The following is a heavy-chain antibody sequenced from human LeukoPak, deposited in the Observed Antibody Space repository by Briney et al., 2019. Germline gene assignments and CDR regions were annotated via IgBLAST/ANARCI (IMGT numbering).Heavy chain of an antibody. V-gene: IGHV4-59*01. Sequence: SETLSLTCTVSGGSFSRYFWTWIRQTPGKGLEWIGYIYYSGITNYNPSLKSRLTISMDTSKNQFSLNLSSVTAADTAVYYCTRDLGYCSDTICPDVWGKGTTVTVSS. CDR3: TRDLGYCSDTICPDV. D-gene: IGHD2-2*01. CDR1: GGSFSRYF. CDR2: IYYSGIT. J-gene: IGHJ6*04.